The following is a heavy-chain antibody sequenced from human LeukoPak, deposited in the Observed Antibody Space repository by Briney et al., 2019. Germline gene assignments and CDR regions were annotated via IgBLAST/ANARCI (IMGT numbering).Heavy chain of an antibody. V-gene: IGHV1-2*02. CDR1: GYTFTGYY. J-gene: IGHJ4*02. CDR2: INPNSGGT. D-gene: IGHD5-18*01. CDR3: ARDGVDTAMVTAGFFDY. Sequence: ASVKVSCKASGYTFTGYYMHWVRQAPGQGLEWMGWINPNSGGTNYAQKFQGRVTMTRDTSISTAYMELSRLRSEDTAVYYCARDGVDTAMVTAGFFDYWGQGTLVTVSS.